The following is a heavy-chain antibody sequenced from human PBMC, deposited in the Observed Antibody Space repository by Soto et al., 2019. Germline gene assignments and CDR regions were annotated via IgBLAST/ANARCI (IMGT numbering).Heavy chain of an antibody. Sequence: PGGSLRLSCLGSGFTFGDHGMHWVRQAPGKGLEFGSAILSHGGSTWYADSMKGRFTISRDNSRNTLYLQMNSLRVEDTATYYCVKDRRVPIDFFDSWGQGA. CDR3: VKDRRVPIDFFDS. J-gene: IGHJ4*02. CDR1: GFTFGDHG. CDR2: ILSHGGST. V-gene: IGHV3-64D*06. D-gene: IGHD1-26*01.